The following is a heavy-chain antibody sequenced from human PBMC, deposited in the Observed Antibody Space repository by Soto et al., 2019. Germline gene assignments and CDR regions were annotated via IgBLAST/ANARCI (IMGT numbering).Heavy chain of an antibody. CDR2: ISWNSGSI. CDR3: AKDIIPGAAAGNFDY. J-gene: IGHJ4*02. D-gene: IGHD6-13*01. CDR1: EVTCIIYA. V-gene: IGHV3-9*01. Sequence: PVGSMRLSCTTAEVTCIIYARSWIRQKPGKGLEWVSGISWNSGSIGYADSVKGRFTISRDNAKNSLYLQMNSLRAEDTALYYCAKDIIPGAAAGNFDYGGQGTLVTVPQ.